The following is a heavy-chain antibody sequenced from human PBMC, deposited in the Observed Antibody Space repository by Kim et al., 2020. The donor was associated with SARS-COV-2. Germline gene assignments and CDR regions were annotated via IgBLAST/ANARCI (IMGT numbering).Heavy chain of an antibody. V-gene: IGHV3-15*01. D-gene: IGHD5-12*01. J-gene: IGHJ4*02. Sequence: GTTDYAAPVKGRFTISRDDSKNTLYLQMNSLKTEDTAVYYCTTDRWLQLYWGQGTLVTVSS. CDR2: GTT. CDR3: TTDRWLQLY.